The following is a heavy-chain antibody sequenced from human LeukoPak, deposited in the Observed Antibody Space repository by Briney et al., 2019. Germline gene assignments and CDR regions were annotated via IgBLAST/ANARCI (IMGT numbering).Heavy chain of an antibody. CDR3: ANEIRPNDY. D-gene: IGHD4-17*01. CDR1: GFTFSSHA. V-gene: IGHV3-23*01. J-gene: IGHJ4*02. CDR2: ISISGDTT. Sequence: GESLRLSCGASGFTFSSHAMTWVRQAPGKGLEWVSAISISGDTTYYADAVKGRFTISRDNSKNTVYLQTNSLRAEDTAVYYCANEIRPNDYWGQGTLVTVSS.